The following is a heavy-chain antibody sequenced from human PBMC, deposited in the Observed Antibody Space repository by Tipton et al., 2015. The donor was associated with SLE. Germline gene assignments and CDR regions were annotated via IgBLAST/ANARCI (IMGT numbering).Heavy chain of an antibody. CDR3: ARGEMDVFDI. CDR1: GGSISYYH. J-gene: IGHJ3*02. CDR2: IYYTGNI. Sequence: TLSLTCTVSGGSISYYHWSWIRQSPGKGLEWIGYIYYTGNITFNPSLKSRVIISVDTSKNQFSLRLDSVTAADTALYYCARGEMDVFDIWGQGTVVSVSS. V-gene: IGHV4-59*12.